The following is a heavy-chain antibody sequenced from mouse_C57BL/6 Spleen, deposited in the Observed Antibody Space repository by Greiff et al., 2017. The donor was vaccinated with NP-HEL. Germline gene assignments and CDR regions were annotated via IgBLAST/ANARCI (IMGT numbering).Heavy chain of an antibody. D-gene: IGHD2-2*01. CDR3: ARGDGYDDYYAMDY. V-gene: IGHV1-39*01. Sequence: QLQESGPELVKPGASVKISCKASGYSFTDYNMNWVKQSNGKSLEWIGVINPNYGTTSYNQKFKGKATLTVDQSSSTAYMQLNSLTSEDSAVYYCARGDGYDDYYAMDYWGQGTSVTVSS. CDR1: GYSFTDYN. J-gene: IGHJ4*01. CDR2: INPNYGTT.